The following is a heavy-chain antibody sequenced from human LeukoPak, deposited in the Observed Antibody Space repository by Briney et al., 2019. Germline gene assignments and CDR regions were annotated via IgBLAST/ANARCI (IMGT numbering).Heavy chain of an antibody. CDR2: IYYSGST. V-gene: IGHV4-39*07. CDR3: ARPAAAGDTYWYFDL. Sequence: NASESLSLTCTVSGGSISSSSYYWGWIRQPPGKGLEWIGTIYYSGSTYYNPSLKSRVTISVDTSKNQFSLKLSSVTAADTAVYYCARPAAAGDTYWYFDLWGRGTLVTVSS. D-gene: IGHD6-13*01. J-gene: IGHJ2*01. CDR1: GGSISSSSYY.